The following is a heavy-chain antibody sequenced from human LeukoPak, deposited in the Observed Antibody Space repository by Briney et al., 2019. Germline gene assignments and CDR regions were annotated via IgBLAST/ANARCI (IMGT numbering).Heavy chain of an antibody. CDR2: ISNSGVTT. CDR3: ARTTILYGSGNYMGH. J-gene: IGHJ4*02. Sequence: WGSLRLSCAASGFTFSTYEMNWVRQAPGKGLEWVSYISNSGVTTYYADSVKGRFTISRDNGKDSLSLQMNSLRAEGTAVYYCARTTILYGSGNYMGHWGQGTLVTVSS. D-gene: IGHD3-10*01. CDR1: GFTFSTYE. V-gene: IGHV3-48*03.